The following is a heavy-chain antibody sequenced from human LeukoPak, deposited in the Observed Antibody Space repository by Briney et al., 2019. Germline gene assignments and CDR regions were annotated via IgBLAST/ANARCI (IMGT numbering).Heavy chain of an antibody. CDR3: ARETGYCSSTSCYNHDAFDI. CDR2: IYTSGST. D-gene: IGHD2-2*02. Sequence: SQTLSLTCPVSGGSISSGSYYWSWIRQPAGKGLEWIGRIYTSGSTNYNPSLKSRVTISVDTSKNQFSLKLSSVTAADTAVYYCARETGYCSSTSCYNHDAFDIWGQGTMVTVSS. V-gene: IGHV4-61*02. CDR1: GGSISSGSYY. J-gene: IGHJ3*02.